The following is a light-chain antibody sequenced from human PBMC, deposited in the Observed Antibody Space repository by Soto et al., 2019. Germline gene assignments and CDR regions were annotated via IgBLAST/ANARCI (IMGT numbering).Light chain of an antibody. Sequence: QSALTQPASVSGSPGQSITISCTGTRSDVGGYNYVSWYKQNPGKASKLVIYDVSHRPSGVSNRFFGSKSGNTASLTISGLQAEDEADYYCFSYSTSRARIFGGGTKLTVL. CDR1: RSDVGGYNY. CDR3: FSYSTSRARI. J-gene: IGLJ2*01. CDR2: DVS. V-gene: IGLV2-14*01.